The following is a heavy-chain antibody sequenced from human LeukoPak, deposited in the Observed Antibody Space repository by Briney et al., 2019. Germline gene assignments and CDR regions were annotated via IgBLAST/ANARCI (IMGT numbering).Heavy chain of an antibody. Sequence: SETLSHTCTVSGGSISSYYWSWIRQPPGMGLEWIGYIYYSGSTNYNPSLKSRVTISVDTSKNQFSLKLSSVTAADTAVYYCARHRSSTYYDIWNFDYWGQGTLVTVSP. V-gene: IGHV4-59*08. J-gene: IGHJ4*02. D-gene: IGHD3-3*01. CDR2: IYYSGST. CDR1: GGSISSYY. CDR3: ARHRSSTYYDIWNFDY.